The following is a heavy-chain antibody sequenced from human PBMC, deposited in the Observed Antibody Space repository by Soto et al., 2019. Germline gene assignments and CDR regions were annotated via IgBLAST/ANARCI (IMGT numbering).Heavy chain of an antibody. CDR3: AKARRSIFGGMDV. J-gene: IGHJ6*02. D-gene: IGHD3-3*01. Sequence: EVQLVESGGVVVQPGGSLRLSCAASGFIFDDYSMYWVRQAPGKGLEWVSLLSWDGRHTYYADSVKGRFIISRDNSRNSLYLQMTGLTTADTALYYCAKARRSIFGGMDVWGQGTTVTVSS. V-gene: IGHV3-43*01. CDR1: GFIFDDYS. CDR2: LSWDGRHT.